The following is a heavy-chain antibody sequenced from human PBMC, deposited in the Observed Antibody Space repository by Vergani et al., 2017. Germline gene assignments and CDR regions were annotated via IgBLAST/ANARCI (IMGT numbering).Heavy chain of an antibody. CDR3: ARSYCSGGSCYENPDXIDY. Sequence: VQLVESGGGLVKPGGSLRLSCAASGFTFSSYSMNWVRQAPGKGLEWVAVISYDGSNKYYADSVKGRFTISRDNSKNTLYLQMNRLRAEDTAVYYCARSYCSGGSCYENPDXIDYWGQGTLVTVSS. V-gene: IGHV3-30*03. CDR2: ISYDGSNK. D-gene: IGHD2-15*01. CDR1: GFTFSSYS. J-gene: IGHJ4*02.